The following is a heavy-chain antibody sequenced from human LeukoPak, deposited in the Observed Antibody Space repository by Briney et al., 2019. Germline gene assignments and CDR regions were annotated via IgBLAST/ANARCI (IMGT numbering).Heavy chain of an antibody. J-gene: IGHJ6*02. CDR3: ARERVGYSSPDDYYYYGMDV. D-gene: IGHD6-19*01. Sequence: ASVKVSCKASGYTFTSYGISWVRQAPGQGLEWMGWISAYNGNTNYAQKLQGRVTVTTDTSTSTAYMELRSLRSDDTAVYYCARERVGYSSPDDYYYYGMDVWGQGTTVTVSS. V-gene: IGHV1-18*01. CDR1: GYTFTSYG. CDR2: ISAYNGNT.